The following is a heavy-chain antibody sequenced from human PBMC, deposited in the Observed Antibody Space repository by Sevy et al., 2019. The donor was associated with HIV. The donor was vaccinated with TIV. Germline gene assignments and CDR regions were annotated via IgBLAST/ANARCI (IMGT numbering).Heavy chain of an antibody. V-gene: IGHV3-15*01. CDR1: GFTFSNAW. CDR3: ATFPYGNSYGSG. D-gene: IGHD5-18*01. Sequence: GGSLRLSCAASGFTFSNAWMSWVRQAPGKGLEWVARIKMKSEVGTTDYAAPVKLRFTSSRDDSQNTLYLQMNSLKTEDTGVYYCATFPYGNSYGSGWGQGTLVTVSS. J-gene: IGHJ4*02. CDR2: IKMKSEVGTT.